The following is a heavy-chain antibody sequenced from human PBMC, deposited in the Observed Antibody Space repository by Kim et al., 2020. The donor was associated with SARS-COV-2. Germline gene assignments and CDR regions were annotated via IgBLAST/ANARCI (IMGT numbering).Heavy chain of an antibody. D-gene: IGHD3-10*01. V-gene: IGHV3-48*02. Sequence: GGSLRLSCAASGFTFSSYSMNWVRQAPGKGLEWVSYISSSSSTIYYADSVKGRFTISRDNAKNSLYLQMNSLRDEDTAVYYCARGHPTRITMVRGVNDYWGQGTLVTVPS. CDR2: ISSSSSTI. CDR1: GFTFSSYS. J-gene: IGHJ4*02. CDR3: ARGHPTRITMVRGVNDY.